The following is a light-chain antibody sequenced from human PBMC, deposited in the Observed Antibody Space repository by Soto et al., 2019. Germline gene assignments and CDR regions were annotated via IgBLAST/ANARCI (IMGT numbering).Light chain of an antibody. J-gene: IGKJ1*01. Sequence: VMTQSPATLSVSPGERATLSCRASQSVSSNVAWYQLKPGQAPRLVIYAASTRATDIPATFSGSGSGTEFTLTISSVQSEDFAVYYCQQYNTGPPWTFGQGTRVEIK. CDR1: QSVSSN. CDR3: QQYNTGPPWT. V-gene: IGKV3-15*01. CDR2: AAS.